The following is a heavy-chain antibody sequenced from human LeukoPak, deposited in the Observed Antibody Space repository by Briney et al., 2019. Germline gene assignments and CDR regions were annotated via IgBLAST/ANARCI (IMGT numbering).Heavy chain of an antibody. Sequence: SETLSLTCTVSGGSISSYYWSWIRQPPGKGLEWIGYVYYSGSTNYNPSLKSRVTISVDTSKNQFSLKLNSVTAADTAVYYCARQGYYDSGGYSHYGVDVWGQGTTVTVSS. V-gene: IGHV4-59*08. D-gene: IGHD3-22*01. CDR3: ARQGYYDSGGYSHYGVDV. CDR2: VYYSGST. CDR1: GGSISSYY. J-gene: IGHJ6*02.